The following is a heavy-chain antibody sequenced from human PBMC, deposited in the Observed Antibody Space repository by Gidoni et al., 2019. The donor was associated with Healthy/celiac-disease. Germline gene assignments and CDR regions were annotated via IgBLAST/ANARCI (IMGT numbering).Heavy chain of an antibody. Sequence: QVQLVESGGGVVQPGRSLRTSCAASGFTFSSYGMHGVRQAPGEGLGVGGVKTNDGSNKYYEDSVEGRFTISRDNSKNTLYLQMNRLRAEDTAVYYCAGGAYTQYYFDYWGQGTLVTVSS. CDR3: AGGAYTQYYFDY. V-gene: IGHV3-33*01. D-gene: IGHD2-2*02. CDR2: KTNDGSNK. J-gene: IGHJ4*02. CDR1: GFTFSSYG.